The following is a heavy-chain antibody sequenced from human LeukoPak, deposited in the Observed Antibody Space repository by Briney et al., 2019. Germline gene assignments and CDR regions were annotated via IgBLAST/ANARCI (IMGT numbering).Heavy chain of an antibody. CDR3: ARHGGLYCSGGSCYYFDY. CDR2: IYTSETT. D-gene: IGHD2-15*01. Sequence: PSQTLSLTCTVSGDSISSASYYWSWIRQPAGKGLEWLGRIYTSETTNYNPSLKSRVTISVDTSKNQFSLKLSSVTAADTAVYYCARHGGLYCSGGSCYYFDYWGQGTLVTVSS. CDR1: GDSISSASYY. J-gene: IGHJ4*02. V-gene: IGHV4-61*02.